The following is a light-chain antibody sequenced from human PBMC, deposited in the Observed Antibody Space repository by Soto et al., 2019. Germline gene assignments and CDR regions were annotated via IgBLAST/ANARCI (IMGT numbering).Light chain of an antibody. CDR1: ENIRNY. CDR2: AAS. Sequence: DIQMTQSPSSLSASVGDRVTITCRATENIRNYLNWYQQKPGKAPKLLIYAASSLQSGVPSKFSGSGSATDFTLTISSLPPEDFATYFCQQSYTTPWTFGQGTKVEIK. V-gene: IGKV1-39*01. J-gene: IGKJ1*01. CDR3: QQSYTTPWT.